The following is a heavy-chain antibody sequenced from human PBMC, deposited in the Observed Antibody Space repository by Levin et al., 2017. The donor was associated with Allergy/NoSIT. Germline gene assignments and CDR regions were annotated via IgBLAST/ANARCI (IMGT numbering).Heavy chain of an antibody. Sequence: SLKISCAASGFSFDDYAIHWVRQTPGKGLEWVSGISWDSGYIGYADSVKGRFIISRDNAKNSLYLEMNSLRAEDTALYYCAKDAESRSWYEGDAFDMWGQGTMVTVSS. CDR2: ISWDSGYI. V-gene: IGHV3-9*01. J-gene: IGHJ3*02. CDR3: AKDAESRSWYEGDAFDM. CDR1: GFSFDDYA. D-gene: IGHD6-13*01.